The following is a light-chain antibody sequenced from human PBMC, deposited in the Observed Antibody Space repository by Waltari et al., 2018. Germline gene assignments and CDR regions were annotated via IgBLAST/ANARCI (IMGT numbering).Light chain of an antibody. CDR1: RSDLGNYNY. J-gene: IGLJ2*01. Sequence: QSALTQPASVSGSPGQSITISCTETRSDLGNYNYVSWYQQYPGKAPKLRIYEVSNRPSGSSQLFSGSKSGNPASLTISGLQAEDGANYYCMSYTNGNTHVVFGGGTKVTVL. CDR3: MSYTNGNTHVV. CDR2: EVS. V-gene: IGLV2-14*03.